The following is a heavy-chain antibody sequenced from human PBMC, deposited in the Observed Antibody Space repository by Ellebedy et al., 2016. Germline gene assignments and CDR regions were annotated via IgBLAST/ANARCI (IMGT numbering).Heavy chain of an antibody. Sequence: SETLSLXXAVYGGSFSGYYWSWIRQPPGKGLEWIGEINHSGSTNYNPSLKSRVTISVDTSKNQFSLKLSSVTAADTAVYYCARGNGIHPDYWGQGTLVTVSS. CDR3: ARGNGIHPDY. CDR1: GGSFSGYY. J-gene: IGHJ4*02. V-gene: IGHV4-34*01. CDR2: INHSGST. D-gene: IGHD2-8*01.